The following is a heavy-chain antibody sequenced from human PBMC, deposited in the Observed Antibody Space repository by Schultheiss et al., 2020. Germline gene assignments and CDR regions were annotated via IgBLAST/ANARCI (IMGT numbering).Heavy chain of an antibody. CDR3: ARAVNIVATRAPYYYYYYGMDV. D-gene: IGHD5-12*01. CDR1: GGSISSYY. CDR2: IYTSGST. J-gene: IGHJ6*02. Sequence: SETLSLTCTVSGGSISSYYWSWIRQPAGKGLEWIGRIYTSGSTNYNPSLKSRVTISVDTSKNQFSLKLSSVTAADTAVYYCARAVNIVATRAPYYYYYYGMDVWGQGTTVTVSS. V-gene: IGHV4-4*07.